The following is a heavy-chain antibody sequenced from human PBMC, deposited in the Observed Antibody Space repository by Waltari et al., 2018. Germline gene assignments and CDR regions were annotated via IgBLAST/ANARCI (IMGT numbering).Heavy chain of an antibody. J-gene: IGHJ6*02. CDR3: ASPRYYDFWSGYYRASDYYYYGMDV. Sequence: QLQLQESGPGLVKPSETLSLTCTVSGGSISSSSYYWGWIRQPPGKGLEWIGSIYYSGSPYYNPSLKSRVTIPVDTSKNQFSLKLSSVTAADTAVYYCASPRYYDFWSGYYRASDYYYYGMDVWGQGTTVTVSS. V-gene: IGHV4-39*01. CDR1: GGSISSSSYY. CDR2: IYYSGSP. D-gene: IGHD3-3*01.